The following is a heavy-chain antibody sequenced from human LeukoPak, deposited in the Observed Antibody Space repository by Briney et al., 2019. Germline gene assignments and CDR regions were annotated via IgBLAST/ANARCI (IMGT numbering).Heavy chain of an antibody. CDR2: IYYSGST. CDR3: VAYGVDAFDI. Sequence: TPSETLSLTCTVSGGSVSSGSYYWSWIRQPPGKGLEWIGYIYYSGSTNYNPSLKSRVTTSVDTSKNQFSLKLSSVTAADTAVYYCVAYGVDAFDIWGQGTMVTVSS. J-gene: IGHJ3*02. V-gene: IGHV4-61*01. D-gene: IGHD3-10*01. CDR1: GGSVSSGSYY.